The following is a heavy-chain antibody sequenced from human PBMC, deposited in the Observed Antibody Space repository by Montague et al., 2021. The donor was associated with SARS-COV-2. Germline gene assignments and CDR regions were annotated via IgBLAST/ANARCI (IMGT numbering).Heavy chain of an antibody. J-gene: IGHJ4*02. D-gene: IGHD5-12*01. Sequence: SETLSLTCSVSGFSISSGIYWAWIRQSPGKGPEWIGTVYHSGYTHYNPSLKGRVTVSIDTSKNQFSLTVTPVTAADTAVYFCARRGYTGSDYFDYWGQGTLVTVSS. CDR1: GFSISSGIY. V-gene: IGHV4-38-2*01. CDR3: ARRGYTGSDYFDY. CDR2: VYHSGYT.